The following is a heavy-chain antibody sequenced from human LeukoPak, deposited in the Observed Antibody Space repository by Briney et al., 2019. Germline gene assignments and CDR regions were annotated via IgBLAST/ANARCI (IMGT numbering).Heavy chain of an antibody. CDR1: GHTFTGQY. D-gene: IGHD3-16*01. J-gene: IGHJ1*01. Sequence: ASVKVPCKTSGHTFTGQYLHWVRQAPGQGLEWMGWINPNSGGTKSAQKFQGRVIITRDTSISTAYMELRSLSSDDTAVYYCARGRQLHLGELFPFAEFFQPWGQGTLVTVFS. CDR3: ARGRQLHLGELFPFAEFFQP. CDR2: INPNSGGT. V-gene: IGHV1-2*02.